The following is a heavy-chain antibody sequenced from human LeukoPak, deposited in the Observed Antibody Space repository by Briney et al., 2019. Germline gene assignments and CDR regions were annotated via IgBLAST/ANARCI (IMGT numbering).Heavy chain of an antibody. Sequence: ASVKVSYKASGYTFTSYAMHWVRQAPGQRLEWMGWINAGNGDTKYSQKFQGRVTITRDTSASTAYMEVSSLRSEDTAVYYCARDRVFSSAWYGAFDIWGQGTMVTVSS. CDR1: GYTFTSYA. CDR3: ARDRVFSSAWYGAFDI. J-gene: IGHJ3*02. V-gene: IGHV1-3*01. CDR2: INAGNGDT. D-gene: IGHD6-19*01.